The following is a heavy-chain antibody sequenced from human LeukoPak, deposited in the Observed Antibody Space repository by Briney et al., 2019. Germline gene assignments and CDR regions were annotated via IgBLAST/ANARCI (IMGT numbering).Heavy chain of an antibody. CDR2: IIPILGIA. J-gene: IGHJ4*02. Sequence: SVKVSCKASGGTFSSYTISWVRQAPGQGLEGRGRIIPILGIANYAQKFQGRVTITADKSTSTAYMEPSSLRSEDTAVYYCARKGEHYGDYDYWGQGTLVTVFS. V-gene: IGHV1-69*02. D-gene: IGHD4-17*01. CDR1: GGTFSSYT. CDR3: ARKGEHYGDYDY.